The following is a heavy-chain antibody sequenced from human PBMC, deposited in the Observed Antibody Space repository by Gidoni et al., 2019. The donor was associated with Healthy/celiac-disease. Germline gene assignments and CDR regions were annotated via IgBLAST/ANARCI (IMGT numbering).Heavy chain of an antibody. CDR3: ARDMGRLPSPGIDY. D-gene: IGHD3-10*01. CDR1: GFTFRGYA. Sequence: QVQLVESGGGVVQPGRSLRLPRAPPGFTFRGYALHWFRQAPGKGLEWVAVISYDGSNKYYADSVKGRFTISRDNSKNTLYLQMNSLRAEDTAVYYCARDMGRLPSPGIDYWGQGTLVTVSS. CDR2: ISYDGSNK. J-gene: IGHJ4*02. V-gene: IGHV3-30-3*01.